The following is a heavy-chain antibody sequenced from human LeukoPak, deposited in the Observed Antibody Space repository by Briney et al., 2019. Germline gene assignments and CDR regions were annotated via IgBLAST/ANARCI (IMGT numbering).Heavy chain of an antibody. CDR1: GGSISSSDYY. D-gene: IGHD3-22*01. Sequence: SETLSLSCTVSGGSISSSDYYWGWFRQPPGRGLEWIGASHFSGSTHYNPSLKSRVTISVDRTENRFSLKLSSVTAADTAVYYCARGPGGIYYDRGAHYHDYWGQGTLVTVSS. V-gene: IGHV4-39*07. CDR2: SHFSGST. J-gene: IGHJ4*02. CDR3: ARGPGGIYYDRGAHYHDY.